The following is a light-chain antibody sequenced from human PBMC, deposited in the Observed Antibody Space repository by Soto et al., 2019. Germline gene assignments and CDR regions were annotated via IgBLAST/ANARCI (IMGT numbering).Light chain of an antibody. CDR1: SGSIATNY. CDR2: EDK. J-gene: IGLJ1*01. V-gene: IGLV6-57*04. CDR3: QSYHSGNYA. Sequence: NFMLTQPHSVSESPGKTVTISCTRSSGSIATNYVQWYQQRPGSAPTTVIYEDKLRPSGVPDRFSGSIDSSSNSASLTISRLKTEDEADYYCQSYHSGNYAFGTGTKLTVL.